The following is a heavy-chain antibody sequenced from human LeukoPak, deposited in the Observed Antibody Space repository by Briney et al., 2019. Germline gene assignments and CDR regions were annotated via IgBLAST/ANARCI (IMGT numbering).Heavy chain of an antibody. J-gene: IGHJ4*02. V-gene: IGHV3-23*01. CDR1: GFTFSSYA. D-gene: IGHD2-15*01. Sequence: GGSLRLSCAASGFTFSSYAMNWVRQAPGKGLEWVSVISGSGVNTYYADSVTGRFTISRDNSKNTLYLQMNSLRAEDTAVYYCAKIVVVVSDDYWGQGTLVTVSS. CDR3: AKIVVVVSDDY. CDR2: ISGSGVNT.